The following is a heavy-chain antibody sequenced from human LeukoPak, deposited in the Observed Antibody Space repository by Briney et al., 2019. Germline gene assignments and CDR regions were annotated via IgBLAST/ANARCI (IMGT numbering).Heavy chain of an antibody. Sequence: GASVKVSCKASGYTFTSYDINWVRQATGQGLEWMGWMNPNSGNTGYAQKFQGRVTMTRNTSISTAYMELSSLRSEDTAVYYCASLPGIAVAGDEYYFDYWGQGTLVTVSS. D-gene: IGHD6-19*01. CDR3: ASLPGIAVAGDEYYFDY. V-gene: IGHV1-8*01. CDR1: GYTFTSYD. J-gene: IGHJ4*02. CDR2: MNPNSGNT.